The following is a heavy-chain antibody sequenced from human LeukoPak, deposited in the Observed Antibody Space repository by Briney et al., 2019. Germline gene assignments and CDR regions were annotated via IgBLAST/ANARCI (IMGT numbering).Heavy chain of an antibody. CDR1: GGSISSYY. CDR2: IYYSGST. Sequence: SETLSLTCTVSGGSISSYYWSWIRQPPGKGLEWIGYIYYSGSTNYNPSLKSRVTISVDTSKNQFSPKLSSVTAADTAVYYCARDRRAVYYMDVWGKGTTVTVSS. CDR3: ARDRRAVYYMDV. V-gene: IGHV4-59*01. J-gene: IGHJ6*03.